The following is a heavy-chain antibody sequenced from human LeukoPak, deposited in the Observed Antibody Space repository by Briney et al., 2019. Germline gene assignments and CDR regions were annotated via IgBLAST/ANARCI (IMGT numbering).Heavy chain of an antibody. J-gene: IGHJ4*02. D-gene: IGHD5-12*01. CDR2: ISSSSSYI. CDR3: GRGRPRGYSGYVIDY. V-gene: IGHV3-21*01. CDR1: GFTFSSYS. Sequence: GGSLRLSCAASGFTFSSYSMHWVRQAPGKGLEWVSSISSSSSYIYYADSVKGRFTISRDNAKNSLYLQMNSRRAEDTAAFYCGRGRPRGYSGYVIDYWGQGTPITVSS.